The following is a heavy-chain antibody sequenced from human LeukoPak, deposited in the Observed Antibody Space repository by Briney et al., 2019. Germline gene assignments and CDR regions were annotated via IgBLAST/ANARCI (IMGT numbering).Heavy chain of an antibody. J-gene: IGHJ6*03. CDR2: IYISGIT. Sequence: PSETLSLTCTVSGGSVSSHFWSWIRQPPGKGLEWIGYIYISGITNYNPSLKSRVTMSVDTSKNQFSLMLRSVTAADTAVYYCARDHLPAGAPGYYMDVWGKGTTVTVSS. CDR3: ARDHLPAGAPGYYMDV. CDR1: GGSVSSHF. D-gene: IGHD4/OR15-4a*01. V-gene: IGHV4-59*02.